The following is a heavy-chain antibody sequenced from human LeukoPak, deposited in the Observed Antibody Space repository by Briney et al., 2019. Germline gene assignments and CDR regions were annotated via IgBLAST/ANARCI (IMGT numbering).Heavy chain of an antibody. D-gene: IGHD2/OR15-2a*01. Sequence: SQTLSLTCTVSGGSISSGDYYWSWIRQPPGKGLEWIGYIYSSGSTYYNPSLKSRVTISVDTSKNQFSLKLSSVTAADTAVYYCARHGKGVTYFYTFDIWGQGTVVAVSS. J-gene: IGHJ3*02. V-gene: IGHV4-30-4*01. CDR1: GGSISSGDYY. CDR3: ARHGKGVTYFYTFDI. CDR2: IYSSGST.